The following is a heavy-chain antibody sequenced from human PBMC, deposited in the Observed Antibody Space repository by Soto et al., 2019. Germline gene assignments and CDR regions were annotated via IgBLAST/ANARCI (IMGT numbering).Heavy chain of an antibody. J-gene: IGHJ4*02. D-gene: IGHD3-22*01. Sequence: SVQVSCKASGGTFSSYAISWVRQAPGQGLEWMGGIIPIFGTANYAQKFQGRVTITADESTSTAYMELSSLRSEDTAVYYCARSPQSNDSSGYYFEVIFDYWGQGTLVTVSS. CDR1: GGTFSSYA. V-gene: IGHV1-69*13. CDR2: IIPIFGTA. CDR3: ARSPQSNDSSGYYFEVIFDY.